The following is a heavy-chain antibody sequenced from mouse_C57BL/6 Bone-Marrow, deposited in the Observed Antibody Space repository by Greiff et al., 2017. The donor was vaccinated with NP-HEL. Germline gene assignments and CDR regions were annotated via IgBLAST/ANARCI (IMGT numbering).Heavy chain of an antibody. CDR3: ARRIYYDYGFDY. CDR1: GFTFSDYG. CDR2: ISSGSSTI. V-gene: IGHV5-17*01. J-gene: IGHJ2*01. D-gene: IGHD2-4*01. Sequence: VQLKESGGGLVKPGGSLKLSCAASGFTFSDYGMPWVRQAPEKGLEWVAYISSGSSTIYYADTVKGRFTISRDNAKNTLFLQMTSLRSEDAAMYYCARRIYYDYGFDYWGQGTTLTVSS.